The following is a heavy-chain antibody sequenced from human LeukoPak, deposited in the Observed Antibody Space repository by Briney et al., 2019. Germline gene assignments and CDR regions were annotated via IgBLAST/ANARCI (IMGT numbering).Heavy chain of an antibody. V-gene: IGHV3-48*01. CDR3: ARGSPLVDCSSTSCYVDY. Sequence: PGGSLRLSCAASGFTFSSYSMNWVRQAPGKGLEWVSYISSSSSTIYYADSVKGRFTISRDNAKNSLYLQMNSLRAEDTAVYYCARGSPLVDCSSTSCYVDYWGQGTLVTVSS. CDR1: GFTFSSYS. CDR2: ISSSSSTI. J-gene: IGHJ4*02. D-gene: IGHD2-2*01.